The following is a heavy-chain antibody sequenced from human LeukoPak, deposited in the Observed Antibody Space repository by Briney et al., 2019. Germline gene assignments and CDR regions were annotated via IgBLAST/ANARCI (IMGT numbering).Heavy chain of an antibody. CDR2: IYYSGST. D-gene: IGHD3/OR15-3a*01. Sequence: PSETLSLTCTVSGGSISSYYWSWIRQPPGKGLEWIGYIYYSGSTNYNPSLKSRVTISVDTSKNQFSLKLSSVTAADTAVYYCARAGLVIRPYYYYYYMDVWGKGTTVTVSS. V-gene: IGHV4-59*01. J-gene: IGHJ6*03. CDR1: GGSISSYY. CDR3: ARAGLVIRPYYYYYYMDV.